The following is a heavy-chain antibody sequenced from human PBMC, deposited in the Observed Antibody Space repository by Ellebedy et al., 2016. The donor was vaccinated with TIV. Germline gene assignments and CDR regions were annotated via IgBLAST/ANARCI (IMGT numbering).Heavy chain of an antibody. J-gene: IGHJ4*02. CDR1: GFSLNTSGMS. V-gene: IGHV2-70*11. CDR3: ARMTVGVLEYYLDY. CDR2: IDWADDK. D-gene: IGHD3-3*01. Sequence: SGPTLVKPTQTLPLTCTFSGFSLNTSGMSVSWIRQPPGPALSLLARIDWADDKYYSTSLKTRLTISKDTSKNQVVLTMTNMDPVDTATYYCARMTVGVLEYYLDYWGQGTLVTVSS.